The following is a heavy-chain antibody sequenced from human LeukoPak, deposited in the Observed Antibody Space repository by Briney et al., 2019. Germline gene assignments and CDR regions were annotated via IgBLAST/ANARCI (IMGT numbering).Heavy chain of an antibody. CDR1: GFTFSTYG. J-gene: IGHJ4*02. D-gene: IGHD3-22*01. Sequence: GGSLRLSCAASGFTFSTYGMHWVRQAPGKGLEWEAVIRYDGNNKFYVDSVRGRFTISRDNSKNTLYLQMNSLRAEDTAVYYCARAYYSDITDYPYIGYWGQGVLVTVSS. CDR3: ARAYYSDITDYPYIGY. V-gene: IGHV3-33*01. CDR2: IRYDGNNK.